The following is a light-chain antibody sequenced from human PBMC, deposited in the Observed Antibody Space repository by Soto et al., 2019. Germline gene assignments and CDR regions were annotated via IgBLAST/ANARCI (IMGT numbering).Light chain of an antibody. Sequence: DIKMSQSPSTLSASVGGRASFTCRASHCISMWLAWYQQRPGKAPSLLIPDASKLERGVPPRFNGSRSETEFTLTIRNLQPDDFATYYCQQYNSFPWTFGLGTKVDIK. CDR2: DAS. CDR1: HCISMW. V-gene: IGKV1-5*01. CDR3: QQYNSFPWT. J-gene: IGKJ1*01.